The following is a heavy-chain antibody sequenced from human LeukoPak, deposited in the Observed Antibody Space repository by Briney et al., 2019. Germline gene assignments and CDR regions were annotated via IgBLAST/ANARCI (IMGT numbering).Heavy chain of an antibody. Sequence: PGGSLRLSCAASGFTFSSYSMNWVRQAPGKGLEWVSSISSSGSYIYYADSVKGRFTISRDNAKNSLYLQMNSLRAEDTAVYYCARGGLTYYDFWSGPYYFDYWGQGTLVTVSS. V-gene: IGHV3-21*01. CDR3: ARGGLTYYDFWSGPYYFDY. J-gene: IGHJ4*02. D-gene: IGHD3-3*01. CDR2: ISSSGSYI. CDR1: GFTFSSYS.